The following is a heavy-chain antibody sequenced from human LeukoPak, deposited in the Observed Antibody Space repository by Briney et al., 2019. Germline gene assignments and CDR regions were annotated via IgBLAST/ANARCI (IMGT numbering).Heavy chain of an antibody. Sequence: GESLKISCKGSGYSFTSYWIGWVRQMPGKGLEWMGIIYPGDSDTRYSPSFQGQVTISADKSISTAYLQWSSLKASDTAMYYCARHRVDSSGYYYFDYWGQGTLVTVPS. CDR2: IYPGDSDT. V-gene: IGHV5-51*01. CDR1: GYSFTSYW. CDR3: ARHRVDSSGYYYFDY. D-gene: IGHD3-22*01. J-gene: IGHJ4*02.